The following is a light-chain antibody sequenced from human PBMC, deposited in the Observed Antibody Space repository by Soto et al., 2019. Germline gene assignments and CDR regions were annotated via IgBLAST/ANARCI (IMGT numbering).Light chain of an antibody. CDR2: AAS. J-gene: IGKJ3*01. Sequence: DIQLTQSPSSLSASVGDRVTITCRSSQSISSYVNWYQQKPGKAPKLLIYAASSLQSGVPSSFSGSGSGTDFTITISSLQPEDFATYYCQHSYSTPFTFGPGTKVDIK. CDR1: QSISSY. CDR3: QHSYSTPFT. V-gene: IGKV1-39*01.